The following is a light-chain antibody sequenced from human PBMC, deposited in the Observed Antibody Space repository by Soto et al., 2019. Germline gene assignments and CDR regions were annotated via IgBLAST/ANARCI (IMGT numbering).Light chain of an antibody. CDR2: AAS. J-gene: IGKJ1*01. Sequence: DIQMTQSPSSLSASVGDRVTITCRASQSIGTYLHWYQQKPGKAPKLLIYAASNLQSGVPSRFSGSGSGTDFTLTMNSLQPEDFATYYCQQDYSTPWTFGQGTKVDIK. V-gene: IGKV1-39*01. CDR3: QQDYSTPWT. CDR1: QSIGTY.